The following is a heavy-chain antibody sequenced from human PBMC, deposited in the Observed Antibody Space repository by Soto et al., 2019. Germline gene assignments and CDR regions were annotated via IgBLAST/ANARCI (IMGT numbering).Heavy chain of an antibody. Sequence: QITLKESGPTLVKPTQTLTLTCTFSGFSLSTSGVGVGWVRQSPGKALESLALIYWDDDKRYSPSLKSRLTITKHSSKNQVVLITPNMHPVDTGTYDCAHGGRCGWGDCDSWGQGTLVTVSS. CDR2: IYWDDDK. J-gene: IGHJ4*02. CDR3: AHGGRCGWGDCDS. D-gene: IGHD1-26*01. V-gene: IGHV2-5*02. CDR1: GFSLSTSGVG.